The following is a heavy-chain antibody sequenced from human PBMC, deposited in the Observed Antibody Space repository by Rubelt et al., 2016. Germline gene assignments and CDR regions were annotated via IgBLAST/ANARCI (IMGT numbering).Heavy chain of an antibody. J-gene: IGHJ6*02. CDR3: AKDSRSSGWYAGMDV. V-gene: IGHV3-23*01. CDR1: EFTFSSYA. CDR2: ISASGGST. D-gene: IGHD6-19*01. Sequence: GGGLVQPGESLRLSCSASEFTFSSYAMSWVRQAPGKGLEWVSAISASGGSTYYADSVKGRFTISRDNSKNTVYLQMNSLRAEDTAVYYYAKDSRSSGWYAGMDVWGQGTTVTVSS.